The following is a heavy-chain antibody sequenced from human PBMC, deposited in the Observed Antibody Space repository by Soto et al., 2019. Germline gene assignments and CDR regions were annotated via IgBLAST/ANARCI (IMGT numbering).Heavy chain of an antibody. V-gene: IGHV3-74*01. CDR3: GTVFEH. Sequence: EVQLVESGGGVVRPGGPLRLSCAASGFTFTSYWLHWVRQVPGKGLVWVSRINNDGSGTSHADSVKGRFTISRDNAKNTLFLQMDSLRVEDTAVYFCGTVFEHWGRGTLVTVSS. CDR1: GFTFTSYW. CDR2: INNDGSGT. J-gene: IGHJ4*02.